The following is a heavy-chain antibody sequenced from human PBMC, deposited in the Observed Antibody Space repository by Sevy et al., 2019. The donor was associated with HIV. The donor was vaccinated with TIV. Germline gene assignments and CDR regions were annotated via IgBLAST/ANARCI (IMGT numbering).Heavy chain of an antibody. D-gene: IGHD1-26*01. V-gene: IGHV3-7*01. CDR3: ARDSGNYYFNY. CDR2: IKQDGSQK. J-gene: IGHJ4*02. CDR1: AFTFSRYW. Sequence: GGSLRHSCAASAFTFSRYWMGWVRQAPGKGLEWVANIKQDGSQKYYVDSVKGRFTISRDNAKNSLYLQMNSLRAEDTAVYYCARDSGNYYFNYWGQGALVTVSS.